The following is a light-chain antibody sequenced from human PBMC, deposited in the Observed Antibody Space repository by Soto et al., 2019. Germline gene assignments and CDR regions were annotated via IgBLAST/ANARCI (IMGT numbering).Light chain of an antibody. V-gene: IGKV3-15*01. J-gene: IGKJ2*01. CDR1: ESLFGF. Sequence: DIVLTQSPATLSVSPGDRVTLSCRASESLFGFLAWYQQKPGQAPRLLMYGVSTRATGIPARFSGGGSATDFTLPISSLQSADSAFYFCQSYNDWPFASGLGTRLEI. CDR2: GVS. CDR3: QSYNDWPFA.